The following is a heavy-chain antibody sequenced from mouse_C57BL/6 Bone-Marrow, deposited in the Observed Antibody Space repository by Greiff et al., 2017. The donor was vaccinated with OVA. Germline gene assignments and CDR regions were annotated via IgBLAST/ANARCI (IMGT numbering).Heavy chain of an antibody. D-gene: IGHD2-1*01. Sequence: VQLKEPGAELVRPGASVKLSCTASGFTFNDDYMHWVKQRPEQGLEWIGSIDPDDGDTDYAAKFQGKATITADKSSNTAYLQLSSLTSEDTAVYYCTSYGNFDYWGQGTTLTVSA. V-gene: IGHV14-4*01. J-gene: IGHJ2*01. CDR1: GFTFNDDY. CDR3: TSYGNFDY. CDR2: IDPDDGDT.